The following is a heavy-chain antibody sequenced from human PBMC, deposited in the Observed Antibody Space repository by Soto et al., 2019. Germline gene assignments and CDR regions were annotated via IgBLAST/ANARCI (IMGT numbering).Heavy chain of an antibody. V-gene: IGHV3-23*01. CDR1: GFTFSSYA. CDR3: AKAQIRFLDWLFPHNYMDV. J-gene: IGHJ6*03. D-gene: IGHD3-3*01. Sequence: GGSLRLSCAASGFTFSSYAMSWVRQAPGKGLEWVSAISGSGGSTYYADSVKGRFTISRDNSKNTLYLQMNSLRAEDTAVYYCAKAQIRFLDWLFPHNYMDVWGKGTTVTVSS. CDR2: ISGSGGST.